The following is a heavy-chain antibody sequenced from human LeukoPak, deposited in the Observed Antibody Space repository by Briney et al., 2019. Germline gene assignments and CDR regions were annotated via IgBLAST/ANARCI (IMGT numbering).Heavy chain of an antibody. CDR2: IKQDGSEK. J-gene: IGHJ4*02. V-gene: IGHV3-7*01. Sequence: PGGSLRLSCAASGFTFSSYWMSWVRQAPGKGLEWVANIKQDGSEKYYVDSVKGRFTISRDNAKNSLYLQMNSLRAEDTAVYYCARGSSGWEPYYFDYWGQGTLVTVSS. CDR1: GFTFSSYW. D-gene: IGHD6-19*01. CDR3: ARGSSGWEPYYFDY.